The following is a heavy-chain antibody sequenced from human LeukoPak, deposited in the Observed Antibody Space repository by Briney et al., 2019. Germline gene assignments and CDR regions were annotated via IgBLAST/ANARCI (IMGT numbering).Heavy chain of an antibody. J-gene: IGHJ4*02. CDR3: AGSDYYYDSSGYSELPDY. Sequence: GGSLRLSCAASGFTFSSAWMSWVRQAPGKGLEWVSSISSSSSYIYYADSVKGRFTISRDNAKNSLYLQMNSLRAEDTAVYYCAGSDYYYDSSGYSELPDYWGQGTLVTVSS. D-gene: IGHD3-22*01. V-gene: IGHV3-21*01. CDR1: GFTFSSAW. CDR2: ISSSSSYI.